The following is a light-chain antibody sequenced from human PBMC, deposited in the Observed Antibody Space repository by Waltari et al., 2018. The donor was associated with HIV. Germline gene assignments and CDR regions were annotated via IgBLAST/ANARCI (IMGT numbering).Light chain of an antibody. Sequence: FMLTQPRSVSESPGKTVTISCTRSSGSIGSNYVQWYQQRPGSSPTTVIYEDDQRPSGVPGRFSGSIDRSSNSASLTISGLMTEDEADDYCQSYDSNTRIFGTGTKVTVL. J-gene: IGLJ1*01. CDR3: QSYDSNTRI. CDR1: SGSIGSNY. CDR2: EDD. V-gene: IGLV6-57*01.